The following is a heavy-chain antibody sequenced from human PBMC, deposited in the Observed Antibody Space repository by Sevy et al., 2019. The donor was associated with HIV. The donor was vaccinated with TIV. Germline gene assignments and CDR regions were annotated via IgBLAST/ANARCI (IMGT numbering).Heavy chain of an antibody. CDR2: ISSSSSYI. CDR1: GFTFSSYS. D-gene: IGHD5-18*01. J-gene: IGHJ1*01. V-gene: IGHV3-21*01. CDR3: ARVSDTAMAPEYFQH. Sequence: GGYLRLSCAASGFTFSSYSMNWVRQAPGKGLEWVSSISSSSSYIYYADSVRGRFTSSRDNAKNSLYLQMNSLRAEDTAVYYCARVSDTAMAPEYFQHWGQGTLVIVSS.